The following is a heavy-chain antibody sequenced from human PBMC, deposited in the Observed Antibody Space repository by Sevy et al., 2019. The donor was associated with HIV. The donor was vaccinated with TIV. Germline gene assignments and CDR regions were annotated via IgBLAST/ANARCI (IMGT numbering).Heavy chain of an antibody. CDR3: TRDFPPPGYCSSTSCRFDY. J-gene: IGHJ4*02. V-gene: IGHV3-49*03. D-gene: IGHD2-2*01. CDR2: IRSKAYGGTT. CDR1: GFTFGDYA. Sequence: GGSLRLSCTASGFTFGDYAMSWFRQAPGKGLEWVGFIRSKAYGGTTEYAASVEGRFTISRDDSKSIAYLQMNSLKTEDTAVYYCTRDFPPPGYCSSTSCRFDYWGQGTLVTVSS.